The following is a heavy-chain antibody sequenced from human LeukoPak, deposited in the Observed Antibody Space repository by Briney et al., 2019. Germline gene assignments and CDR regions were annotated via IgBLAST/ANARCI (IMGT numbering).Heavy chain of an antibody. CDR2: ISSSSTTI. CDR1: GFTLSSYN. V-gene: IGHV3-48*01. Sequence: GGSLRLSCEVSGFTLSSYNMNWVRQAPGKGLEWISYISSSSTTIYYADSVEGRFTISRDTAKNSLYLQMNSLRAEDTAIYYCARGRPVYSSSSLGYWGQGTLVTVSS. CDR3: ARGRPVYSSSSLGY. J-gene: IGHJ4*02. D-gene: IGHD6-6*01.